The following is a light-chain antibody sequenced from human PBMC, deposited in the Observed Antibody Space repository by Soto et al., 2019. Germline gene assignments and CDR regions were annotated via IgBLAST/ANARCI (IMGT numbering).Light chain of an antibody. V-gene: IGKV3-15*01. Sequence: EIVMTQSPVTLSVSPGERATLSCRASQSVGTNLAWYQQKPGKAPELLISGASTRATGIPARFSGSGSGTEFALTISIMKSEDVAIYYCQQYDYWPQLTFGGGTKLEIK. CDR2: GAS. CDR3: QQYDYWPQLT. J-gene: IGKJ4*01. CDR1: QSVGTN.